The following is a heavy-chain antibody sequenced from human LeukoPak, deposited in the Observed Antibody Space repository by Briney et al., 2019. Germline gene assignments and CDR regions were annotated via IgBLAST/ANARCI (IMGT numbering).Heavy chain of an antibody. Sequence: GGSLRLSCAASGFTFSSYEMNWVRQAPGKGLEWVSYISSSGSTIYYADSVKGRFTISRDNSKNTLYLQMNSLRAEDTAVYYCASNTFYGDYFDYWGQGTLVTVSS. J-gene: IGHJ4*02. CDR3: ASNTFYGDYFDY. D-gene: IGHD4-17*01. V-gene: IGHV3-48*03. CDR2: ISSSGSTI. CDR1: GFTFSSYE.